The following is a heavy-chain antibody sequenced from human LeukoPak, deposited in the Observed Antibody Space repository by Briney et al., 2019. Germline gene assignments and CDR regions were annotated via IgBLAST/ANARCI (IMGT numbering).Heavy chain of an antibody. D-gene: IGHD2-15*01. J-gene: IGHJ4*02. CDR1: GGSISSYY. V-gene: IGHV4-59*01. CDR3: AREGYCSGGSCYSSYFDY. Sequence: PETLSLTCTVSGGSISSYYWSWVRQPPGKGLEWIGYIYYSGSTNYNPSLKSRVTISVDTSKNQFSLKLSSVTAADTAVYYCAREGYCSGGSCYSSYFDYWGQGTLVTVSS. CDR2: IYYSGST.